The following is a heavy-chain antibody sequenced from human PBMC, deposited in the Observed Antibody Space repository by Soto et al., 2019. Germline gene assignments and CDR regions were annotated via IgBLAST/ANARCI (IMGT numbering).Heavy chain of an antibody. CDR2: INAGNGNT. J-gene: IGHJ6*02. D-gene: IGHD6-13*01. CDR1: GYIFTRHA. Sequence: XSVKVSCNASGYIFTRHAMHLVRHTPGQTLEWMGWINAGNGNTKCSQKFQGRVTITRDTSASTAYMELSSLKPEDTAVYYCARHAKQQLVYGMDVWGQGTTVTVSS. CDR3: ARHAKQQLVYGMDV. V-gene: IGHV1-3*01.